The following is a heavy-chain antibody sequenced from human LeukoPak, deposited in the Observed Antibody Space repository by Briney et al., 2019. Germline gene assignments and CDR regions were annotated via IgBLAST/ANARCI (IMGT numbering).Heavy chain of an antibody. V-gene: IGHV4-39*01. J-gene: IGHJ4*02. D-gene: IGHD1-1*01. Sequence: SETLSLTFTVSGGSISRSSYYWGWIRQPPGKGLDWIGSIYYSGSTYYNPSLKSRVTISVDTSKNQFSLKLSSVTAADTAVYYCARLWGTGTTSDYWGQGTLVTVSS. CDR3: ARLWGTGTTSDY. CDR1: GGSISRSSYY. CDR2: IYYSGST.